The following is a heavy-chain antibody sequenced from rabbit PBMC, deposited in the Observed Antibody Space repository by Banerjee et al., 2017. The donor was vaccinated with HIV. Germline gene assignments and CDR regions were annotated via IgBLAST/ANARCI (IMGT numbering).Heavy chain of an antibody. CDR2: IITGSSGTT. CDR3: ARGANSYRDFKL. CDR1: GFSFSSTYW. V-gene: IGHV1S45*01. Sequence: QEQLEESGGDLVKPEGSLTLTCTASGFSFSSTYWICWVRQAPGKGLEWIACIITGSSGTTAYANWAKGRFTISKTSSTTVTLQMTSLTAADTATYFCARGANSYRDFKLWGQGTLVTVS. J-gene: IGHJ4*01. D-gene: IGHD6-1*01.